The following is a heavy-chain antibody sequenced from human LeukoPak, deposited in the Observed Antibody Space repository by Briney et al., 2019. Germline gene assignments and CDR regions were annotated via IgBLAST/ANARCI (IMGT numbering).Heavy chain of an antibody. Sequence: GSLRLSCAASGFTFSSYWMSWVRQAPGKGLEWVANIKQDGSEKYYVDSVKGRFTISRDNAKNSLYLQMNSLRAEDTAVYYCARRIYYYYYYMDVWGKGTTVTVSS. CDR3: ARRIYYYYYYMDV. J-gene: IGHJ6*03. CDR2: IKQDGSEK. CDR1: GFTFSSYW. V-gene: IGHV3-7*01.